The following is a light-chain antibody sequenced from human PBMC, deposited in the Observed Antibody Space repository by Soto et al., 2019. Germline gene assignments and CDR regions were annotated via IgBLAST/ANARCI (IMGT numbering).Light chain of an antibody. CDR3: QQYYSYPQT. CDR2: AAS. Sequence: AIRMTQSPSSFSASTGDRVTITCRASQGISSYLAWYQQKPGKAPKLLIYAASTLQSGVPSRFSGSGSGTEFTLTISCLQSEEFATYYYQQYYSYPQTFGQGTKVEIK. CDR1: QGISSY. J-gene: IGKJ1*01. V-gene: IGKV1-8*01.